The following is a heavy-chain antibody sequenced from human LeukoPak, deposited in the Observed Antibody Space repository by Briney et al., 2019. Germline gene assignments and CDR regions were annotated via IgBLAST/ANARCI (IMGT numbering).Heavy chain of an antibody. Sequence: ASVKVSCKASGYTFTSYGISWVRRAPGQGLEWMGWISAYNGSTNYAQKLQGRVTMTTDTSTSTAYMELRSLRSDDTAVYYCARFSSGNWFDPWGQGTLVTVSS. CDR1: GYTFTSYG. CDR3: ARFSSGNWFDP. CDR2: ISAYNGST. V-gene: IGHV1-18*01. J-gene: IGHJ5*02.